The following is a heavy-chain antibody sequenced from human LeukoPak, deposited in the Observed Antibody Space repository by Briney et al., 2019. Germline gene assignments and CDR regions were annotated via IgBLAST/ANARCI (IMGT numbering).Heavy chain of an antibody. CDR2: ISSSGSDI. J-gene: IGHJ4*02. CDR3: AMTFDY. Sequence: GGSLRLSCAASGFTFSSYSMNWVRQAPGKGLGWVSSISSSGSDIYYADSVKGRFTISRDNAKNSLYLQMNSLRAEDTAVYYCAMTFDYWGQGTLVTVSS. V-gene: IGHV3-21*01. CDR1: GFTFSSYS.